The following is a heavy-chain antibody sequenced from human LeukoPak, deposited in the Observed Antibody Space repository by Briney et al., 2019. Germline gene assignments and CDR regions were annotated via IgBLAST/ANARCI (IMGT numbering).Heavy chain of an antibody. CDR2: IYHSGST. J-gene: IGHJ3*02. Sequence: SETLSLTCTVSGYSISSGYYWGWIRQPPGKGLEWIGSIYHSGSTYYNPSLKSRVTISVDTSKNQFSLKLSSVTAADTAVYYCASYPSLRLRLRSAFDIWGQGTMVTVSS. CDR1: GYSISSGYY. CDR3: ASYPSLRLRLRSAFDI. V-gene: IGHV4-38-2*02. D-gene: IGHD5-12*01.